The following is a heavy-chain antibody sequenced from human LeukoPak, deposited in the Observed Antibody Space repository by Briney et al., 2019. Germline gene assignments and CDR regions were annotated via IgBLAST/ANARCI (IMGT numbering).Heavy chain of an antibody. CDR2: ISSSSSYT. CDR3: ARVTDYYFDY. CDR1: GFTFSDYY. J-gene: IGHJ4*02. V-gene: IGHV3-11*05. D-gene: IGHD3/OR15-3a*01. Sequence: GGSLRLSCAAAGFTFSDYYMSWIRQAPGKGLEWVSYISSSSSYTNYADSVKGRFTISRDNAKTSLYLQMNSLRAEDTAVYYCARVTDYYFDYWGQGTLVTVSS.